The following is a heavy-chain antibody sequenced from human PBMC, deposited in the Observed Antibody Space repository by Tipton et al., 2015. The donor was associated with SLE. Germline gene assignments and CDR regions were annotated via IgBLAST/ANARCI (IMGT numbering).Heavy chain of an antibody. CDR3: ARGAGYCSSTSCLGNAFDI. Sequence: TLSLTCAVYGGSFSDYYWSWIRQTPGKGLEWIGEINHSGSTNYNPSLKSRVTISVDTSKNQFSLKLSSVTAADTAVYYCARGAGYCSSTSCLGNAFDIWGQGTMVTVSS. V-gene: IGHV4-34*01. CDR1: GGSFSDYY. D-gene: IGHD2-2*03. CDR2: INHSGST. J-gene: IGHJ3*02.